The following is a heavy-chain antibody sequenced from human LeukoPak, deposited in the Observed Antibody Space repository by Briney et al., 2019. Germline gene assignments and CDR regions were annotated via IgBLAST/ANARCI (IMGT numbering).Heavy chain of an antibody. Sequence: ASVTVSCKTSGFTIASYSISWVRQAPGRGLEWMGWISHYKGNTKYSQKFQGRLILSTDTSTNTAYMELRSLRFDDTALYYCARLVPGTIRYYYYYMDVWGKGTAVTVSS. CDR3: ARLVPGTIRYYYYYMDV. CDR2: ISHYKGNT. CDR1: GFTIASYS. D-gene: IGHD6-19*01. J-gene: IGHJ6*03. V-gene: IGHV1-18*01.